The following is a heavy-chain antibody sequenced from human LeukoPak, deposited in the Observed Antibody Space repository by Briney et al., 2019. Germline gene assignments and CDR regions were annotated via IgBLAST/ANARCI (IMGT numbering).Heavy chain of an antibody. V-gene: IGHV4-59*06. CDR3: ARLRSGSYFDY. D-gene: IGHD3-10*01. CDR1: GGSISSYY. J-gene: IGHJ4*02. Sequence: KPSETLSLTCTVSGGSISSYYWSWIRQPAGKGLEWNGYIYYSGSTYYNLSLKSRVTISVDTSKNQFSLKLSSVTAADTAVYYCARLRSGSYFDYWGQGTLVTVSS. CDR2: IYYSGST.